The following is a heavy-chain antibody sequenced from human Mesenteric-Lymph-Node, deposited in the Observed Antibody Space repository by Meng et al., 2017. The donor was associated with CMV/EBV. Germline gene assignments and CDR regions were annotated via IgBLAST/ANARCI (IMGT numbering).Heavy chain of an antibody. Sequence: ASGYTFTSYDINWVRQAPGQGLEWMGINNPSDGSTTYGQKFQGRVTMTRDTSTSTVYMELSSLRSEDTAVYYCARDYGYGSAYYFDYWGQGTLVTVSS. J-gene: IGHJ4*02. CDR2: NNPSDGST. CDR1: GYTFTSYD. D-gene: IGHD6-25*01. CDR3: ARDYGYGSAYYFDY. V-gene: IGHV1-46*01.